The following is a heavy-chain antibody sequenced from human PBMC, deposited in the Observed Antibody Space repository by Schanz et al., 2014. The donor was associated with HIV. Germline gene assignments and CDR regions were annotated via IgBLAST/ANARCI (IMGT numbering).Heavy chain of an antibody. D-gene: IGHD3-3*01. CDR3: ARDGDYDFWSGYYTGRYYDY. V-gene: IGHV3-21*01. CDR2: ISSNTNYI. Sequence: EVQLVESGGGLVKPGGSLRLSCAASGFSFSVYSMNWVRQAPGKGLEWVSSISSNTNYINYADSVKGRFTISRDNAKNSLYLQMNRLRAEDTAVYYCARDGDYDFWSGYYTGRYYDYWGQGTLVIVSS. J-gene: IGHJ4*02. CDR1: GFSFSVYS.